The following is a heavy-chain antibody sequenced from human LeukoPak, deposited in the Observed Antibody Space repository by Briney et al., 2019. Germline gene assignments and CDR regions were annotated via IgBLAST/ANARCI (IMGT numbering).Heavy chain of an antibody. V-gene: IGHV3-74*01. D-gene: IGHD2-15*01. CDR1: GFTFRSYW. Sequence: GGSLRLSCAASGFTFRSYWMHWVRQAPGQGLVWVLRINSDGSSTSYADSVKGRFTISRDSAKNTLYLQMNSLRVEDSAVYYCARDQIYCSGGYCYFDYWGQGTLVTVSS. CDR3: ARDQIYCSGGYCYFDY. CDR2: INSDGSST. J-gene: IGHJ4*02.